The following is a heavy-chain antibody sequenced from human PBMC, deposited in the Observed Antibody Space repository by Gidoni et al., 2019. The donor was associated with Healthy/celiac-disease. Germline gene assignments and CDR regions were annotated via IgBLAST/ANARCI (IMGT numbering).Heavy chain of an antibody. V-gene: IGHV3-30-3*01. CDR3: ARDPRKREIVVVPAAIDY. D-gene: IGHD2-2*01. J-gene: IGHJ4*02. CDR1: GFTFSSYA. Sequence: QVQLVESGGGVVQPGRSLRLSCAASGFTFSSYAMHWVRQAPGKGLEWVAVISYDGSNKYYADSVKGRFTISRDNSKNTLYLQMNSLRAEDTAVYYCARDPRKREIVVVPAAIDYWGQGTLVTVSS. CDR2: ISYDGSNK.